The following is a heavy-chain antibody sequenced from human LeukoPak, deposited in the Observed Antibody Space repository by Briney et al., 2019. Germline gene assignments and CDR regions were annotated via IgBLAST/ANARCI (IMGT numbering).Heavy chain of an antibody. D-gene: IGHD3-10*01. Sequence: ASVKVSCKSSGYTFTSYDINWVRQAPGQGLERMGLMNPNSGNKGYAQNFQDRVTMTRNTTISTAYVELSSLRSEDTGVYYCARVRRRTYYYGSGSYGRGGIDYWGEGTLVTVSS. J-gene: IGHJ4*02. CDR2: MNPNSGNK. CDR1: GYTFTSYD. CDR3: ARVRRRTYYYGSGSYGRGGIDY. V-gene: IGHV1-8*01.